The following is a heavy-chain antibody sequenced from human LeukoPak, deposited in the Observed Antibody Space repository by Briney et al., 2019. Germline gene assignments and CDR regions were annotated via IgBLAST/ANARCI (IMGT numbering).Heavy chain of an antibody. D-gene: IGHD3-10*01. J-gene: IGHJ6*03. CDR1: GGSFSSYY. V-gene: IGHV4-34*01. Sequence: SETLSLTCAVYGGSFSSYYWSWIRQPPGKGLEWIGEINHSGSTNYNPSLKSRVTLSVDTSKNQFSLRLSSVTAADTAVYYCARDNPGFEMSFYYYNTDVWGKGTTVTVSS. CDR3: ARDNPGFEMSFYYYNTDV. CDR2: INHSGST.